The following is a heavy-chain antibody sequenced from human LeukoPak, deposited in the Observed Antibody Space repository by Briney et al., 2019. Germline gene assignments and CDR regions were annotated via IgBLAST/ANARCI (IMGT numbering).Heavy chain of an antibody. CDR3: ARGLGYYYDSSGYYYFDY. V-gene: IGHV1-69*06. CDR2: IIPIFGTA. CDR1: GGTFSHYT. Sequence: SVKVSCKASGGTFSHYTIIWVRQAPGQGLEWMGGIIPIFGTANYAQKFQGRVTITADKFTSTAYMELSSLRSEDTAVYYCARGLGYYYDSSGYYYFDYWGQGTLVTVSS. D-gene: IGHD3-22*01. J-gene: IGHJ4*02.